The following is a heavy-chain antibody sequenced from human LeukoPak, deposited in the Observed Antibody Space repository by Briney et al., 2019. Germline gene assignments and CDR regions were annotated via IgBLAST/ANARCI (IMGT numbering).Heavy chain of an antibody. CDR3: ARWGLGPSFDS. J-gene: IGHJ4*02. Sequence: GGSLRLSCAASGFTFTTYDMNWVRQSPGKVLEWISYISASSRTIYYADSVKGRFTISRDNAKKSLYLQLNSLRVEDTAVYYCARWGLGPSFDSWGQGTLVTVSS. CDR2: ISASSRTI. CDR1: GFTFTTYD. V-gene: IGHV3-48*04. D-gene: IGHD1-26*01.